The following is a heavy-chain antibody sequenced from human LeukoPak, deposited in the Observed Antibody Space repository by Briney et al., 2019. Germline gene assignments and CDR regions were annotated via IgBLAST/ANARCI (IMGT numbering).Heavy chain of an antibody. CDR2: ISSSSSYI. Sequence: PGGSVRLSCAASGFTFSSYSMNWVRQAPGKGLEWVSSISSSSSYIYYADSVKGRFTISRDNAKNSLYLQMNSLRAEDTAVYYCARADDYDFWSGYHFACGYWGQGTLVTVSS. J-gene: IGHJ4*02. CDR1: GFTFSSYS. D-gene: IGHD3-3*01. V-gene: IGHV3-21*01. CDR3: ARADDYDFWSGYHFACGY.